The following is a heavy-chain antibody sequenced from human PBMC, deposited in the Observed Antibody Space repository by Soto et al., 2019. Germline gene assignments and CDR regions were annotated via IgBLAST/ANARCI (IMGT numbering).Heavy chain of an antibody. D-gene: IGHD6-19*01. J-gene: IGHJ3*01. CDR3: ARGGSVDAFDV. CDR2: IYSGGNT. Sequence: EVQLVESGGGLVQPGGSLRLSCAASGLSVSSKSMRWVRQPPGKGLEWVSVIYSGGNTYYSDSVKGRFTISRDNSKNTLSLQMNSLRAEDTAVYYCARGGSVDAFDVWGQGTLVTVSS. CDR1: GLSVSSKS. V-gene: IGHV3-66*01.